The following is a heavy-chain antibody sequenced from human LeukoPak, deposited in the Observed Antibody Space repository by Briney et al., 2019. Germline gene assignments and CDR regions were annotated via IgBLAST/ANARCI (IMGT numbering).Heavy chain of an antibody. D-gene: IGHD6-19*01. CDR1: GGSISSGGYY. Sequence: PSETLSLTCTVSGGSISSGGYYWSWIRQPAGKGLEWIGRIYTSGNTNYNPSLKSRATISVDTSKNQFSLKLSSVTAADTAVYYCARSVAGTSYLTQGGRHPPADYWGQGTLVTVSS. CDR2: IYTSGNT. CDR3: ARSVAGTSYLTQGGRHPPADY. V-gene: IGHV4-61*02. J-gene: IGHJ4*02.